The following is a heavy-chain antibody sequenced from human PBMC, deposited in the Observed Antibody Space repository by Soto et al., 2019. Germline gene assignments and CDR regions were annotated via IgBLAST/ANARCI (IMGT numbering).Heavy chain of an antibody. V-gene: IGHV4-39*01. CDR1: GGSISTSTYS. CDR2: IYYSGTT. D-gene: IGHD3-3*01. J-gene: IGHJ4*02. CDR3: ARRRVTIFGVVTVPYYFDY. Sequence: PSETLSLTCTVSGGSISTSTYSWGWVRQPPGKGLEWIVSIYYSGTTYYNPSLKSRLTISVDTSKNQFSLKLSSVTAADTAVYFCARRRVTIFGVVTVPYYFDYWGQGTLVTVSS.